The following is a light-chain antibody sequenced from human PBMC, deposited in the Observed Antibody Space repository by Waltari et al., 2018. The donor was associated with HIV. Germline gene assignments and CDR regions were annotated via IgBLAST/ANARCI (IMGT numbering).Light chain of an antibody. CDR2: DNN. J-gene: IGLJ2*01. V-gene: IGLV1-51*01. CDR3: GTWDRSLSGAV. Sequence: QSVLTQPPSVSAAPGQKVPIPCSASPPNFGQAFVSCYQHLPGAAPKLLIYDNNKRPSGISDRFSGSKSGTSATLGITGLQTGDECDYYCGTWDRSLSGAVFGGGTKLTVL. CDR1: PPNFGQAF.